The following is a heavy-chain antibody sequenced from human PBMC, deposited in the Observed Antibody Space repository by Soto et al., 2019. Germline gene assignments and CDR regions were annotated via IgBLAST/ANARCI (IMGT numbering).Heavy chain of an antibody. D-gene: IGHD6-19*01. J-gene: IGHJ1*01. CDR3: ARMGIAVAGTVAEYFQH. Sequence: SETLSLTCTVSGGSISGGGYYWSWIRQPPGKGLEWIGYTYDSGSTYYNPSLKSRVTISVDTSKNQFSLKLSSVTAADTAVYYCARMGIAVAGTVAEYFQHWGQGTLVTVSS. CDR1: GGSISGGGYY. V-gene: IGHV4-30-4*02. CDR2: TYDSGST.